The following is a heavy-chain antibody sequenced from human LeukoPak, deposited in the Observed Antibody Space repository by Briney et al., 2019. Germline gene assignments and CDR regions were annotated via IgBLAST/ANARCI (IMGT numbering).Heavy chain of an antibody. V-gene: IGHV4-59*01. CDR3: ASSPYRYDILTGYYYYYYMDV. CDR1: GGSISSYY. D-gene: IGHD3-9*01. Sequence: SETLSLTCTVSGGSISSYYWSWIRQPPGKGLGWIGYIYYSGSTNYNPSLKSRVTISVDTSKNQFSLKLSSVTAADTAVYYCASSPYRYDILTGYYYYYYMDVWGKGTTVTVSS. J-gene: IGHJ6*03. CDR2: IYYSGST.